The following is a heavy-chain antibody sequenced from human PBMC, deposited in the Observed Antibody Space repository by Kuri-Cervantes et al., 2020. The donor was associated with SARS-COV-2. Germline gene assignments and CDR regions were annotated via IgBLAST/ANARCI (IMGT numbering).Heavy chain of an antibody. J-gene: IGHJ4*02. CDR2: IKQDGSEK. V-gene: IGHV3-7*01. CDR1: GFTFSSYW. CDR3: ARVWYYGDYGADY. Sequence: GGSLRLSCAASGFTFSSYWMSWVRQAPGKGLEWVANIKQDGSEKYYVDSVKGRFTISRDNAKNSLYLQMNSLRAEDTAVYYCARVWYYGDYGADYWGQGTLVTVSS. D-gene: IGHD4-17*01.